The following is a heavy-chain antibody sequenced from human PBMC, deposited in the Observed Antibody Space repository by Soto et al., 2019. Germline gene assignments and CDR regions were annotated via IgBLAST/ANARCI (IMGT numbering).Heavy chain of an antibody. J-gene: IGHJ6*02. CDR2: ISGGGVNT. CDR3: AKERFEGGSNGHDV. V-gene: IGHV3-23*01. D-gene: IGHD3-9*01. Sequence: EVQLLESGGGSVQPGGSLRLSCTASGFSFSSYAMTWVRQAPGKGLEWVSSISGGGVNTYYADAVRGRFTISRDNSKNTLYLQMDSLRSEDTAVYYCAKERFEGGSNGHDVWGQGTTVIVSS. CDR1: GFSFSSYA.